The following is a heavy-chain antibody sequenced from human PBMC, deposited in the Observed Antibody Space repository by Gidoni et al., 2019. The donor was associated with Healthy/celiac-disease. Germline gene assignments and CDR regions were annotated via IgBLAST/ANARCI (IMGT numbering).Heavy chain of an antibody. J-gene: IGHJ3*02. V-gene: IGHV1-69*06. CDR1: VGPFGSCD. D-gene: IGHD6-13*01. CDR2: IIPIFGTS. CDR3: ARCIAAAGTYGVRAFDI. Sequence: QVQLVQSGAAVQKPGSSVQLSFKASVGPFGSCDISWVRQAPGQGLEWLVGIIPIFGTSNYAQKFQGRVTITADKSTSTAYMELSSLRSEYTAVYYCARCIAAAGTYGVRAFDIWGQGTMVTVSS.